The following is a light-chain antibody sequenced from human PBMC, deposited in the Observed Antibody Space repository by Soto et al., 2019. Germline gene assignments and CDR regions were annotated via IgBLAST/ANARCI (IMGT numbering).Light chain of an antibody. Sequence: QSVLTQPASVSGSPGQSITISCTGTSSDVGDYDLVSWFQQHPGKAPKLLIFESRKRPSGVSIRFSGSRSGNTASLTVSGLQAEDEADYFCCSYAGYSYVFGTGIKVNVL. V-gene: IGLV2-23*01. J-gene: IGLJ1*01. CDR1: SSDVGDYDL. CDR2: ESR. CDR3: CSYAGYSYV.